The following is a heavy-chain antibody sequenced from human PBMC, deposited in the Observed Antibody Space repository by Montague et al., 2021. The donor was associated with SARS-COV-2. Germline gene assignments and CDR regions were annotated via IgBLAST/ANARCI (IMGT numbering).Heavy chain of an antibody. J-gene: IGHJ6*02. CDR3: ARDTRIAMLVVVTRYGLDV. CDR2: IYYTGST. V-gene: IGHV4-39*07. Sequence: SETLSLTCTVSGGSISSSSYYWGWFRQPPGKGLEWIGSIYYTGSTYYNPSLKSRVTISVDTSKNQLSLKLSSVTAADTALYSCARDTRIAMLVVVTRYGLDVWAKGPRSPSP. CDR1: GGSISSSSYY. D-gene: IGHD3-22*01.